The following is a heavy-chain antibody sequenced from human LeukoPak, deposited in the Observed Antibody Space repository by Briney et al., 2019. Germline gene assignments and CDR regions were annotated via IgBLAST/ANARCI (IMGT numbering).Heavy chain of an antibody. CDR3: AKDLFAMTQWEQLGY. Sequence: GGSLRLSCAASGFTFSDYYMSWIRQAPGKGLEWVSYISSSGSTIYYADSVKGRFTISRDNAKNSLYLQMNSLRTEDTAVYYCAKDLFAMTQWEQLGYWGQGTLSPSPQ. CDR2: ISSSGSTI. J-gene: IGHJ4*02. CDR1: GFTFSDYY. D-gene: IGHD1-26*01. V-gene: IGHV3-11*04.